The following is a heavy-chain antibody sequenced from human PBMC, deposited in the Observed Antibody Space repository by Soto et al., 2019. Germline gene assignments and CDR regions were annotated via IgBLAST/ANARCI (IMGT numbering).Heavy chain of an antibody. D-gene: IGHD1-26*01. CDR2: TYNTDQWNF. Sequence: SQTLTLTCGISGDTVSTTGAAWNWIRQSPSRGLEWLGRTYNTDQWNFDYSVSMRGRISIVPDASKNPLSLHLESPPADATGIYYPVRETCCGILWSSWFGP. V-gene: IGHV6-1*01. J-gene: IGHJ5*02. CDR3: VRETCCGILWSSWFGP. CDR1: GDTVSTTGAA.